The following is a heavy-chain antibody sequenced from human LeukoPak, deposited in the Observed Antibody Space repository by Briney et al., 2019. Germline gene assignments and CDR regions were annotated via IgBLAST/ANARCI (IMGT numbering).Heavy chain of an antibody. CDR2: ISYDGSNK. V-gene: IGHV3-30*18. D-gene: IGHD3-22*01. J-gene: IGHJ1*01. CDR1: GFTFSSYG. CDR3: AKDGYYYDSSGYYSYFQH. Sequence: GGSLRLSCAASGFTFSSYGMRWVRQAPGKGLEWVAVISYDGSNKYYADSVKGRFPISRDNSKNTLYLQMNSLRAEDTAVYYCAKDGYYYDSSGYYSYFQHWGQGTLVTVSS.